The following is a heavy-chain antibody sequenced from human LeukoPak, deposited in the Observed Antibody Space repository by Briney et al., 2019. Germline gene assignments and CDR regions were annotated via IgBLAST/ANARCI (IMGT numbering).Heavy chain of an antibody. Sequence: GGSLRLSCAASGFTFSSSAMHWVRQAPGKGLEWVAAISYDGSSKYYADSVKGRFTISRDNSKNTLYLHMNSLSVDDTTVHYCARGRKPSGYYYYMDSWGKGTTVTV. CDR3: ARGRKPSGYYYYMDS. V-gene: IGHV3-30*04. CDR2: ISYDGSSK. J-gene: IGHJ6*03. CDR1: GFTFSSSA.